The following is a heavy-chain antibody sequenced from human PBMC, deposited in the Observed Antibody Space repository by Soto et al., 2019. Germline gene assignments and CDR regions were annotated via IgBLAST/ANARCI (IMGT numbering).Heavy chain of an antibody. J-gene: IGHJ3*01. V-gene: IGHV1-69*02. Sequence: QVHLIQSGAEVKKPGSSVKASCKAAGGTFNTYTLIWVRQAPGHGLEWMGRIIPMLTVTNSAQKFQGRLTLTADKSTGTALMELTSLRSDDTAVYYCSIGRWSAETFDVWGQGTMVTVSS. CDR3: SIGRWSAETFDV. CDR1: GGTFNTYT. D-gene: IGHD2-2*01. CDR2: IIPMLTVT.